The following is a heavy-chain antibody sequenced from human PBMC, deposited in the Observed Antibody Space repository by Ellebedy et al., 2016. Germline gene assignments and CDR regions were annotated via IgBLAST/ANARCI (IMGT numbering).Heavy chain of an antibody. Sequence: GGSLRLSCAASGFTVKNNYMSWVRQAPGKGLEWVSLIYSGGDTFYADSVKGRFAISRASSKNTVYLQMNSLRAEDTAVYYCARVAHLGGYLRDFDYWGQGVLVTVSS. V-gene: IGHV3-66*01. CDR2: IYSGGDT. D-gene: IGHD2-15*01. CDR3: ARVAHLGGYLRDFDY. J-gene: IGHJ4*02. CDR1: GFTVKNNY.